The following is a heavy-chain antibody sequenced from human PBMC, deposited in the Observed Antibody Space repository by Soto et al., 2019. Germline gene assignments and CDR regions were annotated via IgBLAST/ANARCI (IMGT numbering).Heavy chain of an antibody. Sequence: QVQLVQSGAEVKKPGSSVKVSCKASGGTFSSYTISWVRQAPGQGLEWMGRIIPILGIANYAQKFQGRVTITADKSTRTAYMELSSLRSEDTDVYYCAGTIREGQYYYGMDVWGQGTTVTVSS. CDR1: GGTFSSYT. CDR2: IIPILGIA. J-gene: IGHJ6*02. CDR3: AGTIREGQYYYGMDV. V-gene: IGHV1-69*02. D-gene: IGHD1-26*01.